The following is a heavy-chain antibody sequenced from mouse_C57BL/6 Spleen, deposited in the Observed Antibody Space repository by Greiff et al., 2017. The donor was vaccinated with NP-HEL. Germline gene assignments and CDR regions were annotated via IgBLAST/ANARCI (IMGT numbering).Heavy chain of an antibody. CDR3: TRVDYGSSYVDWYFDV. D-gene: IGHD1-1*01. CDR1: GFTFSSYA. CDR2: ISSGGDYI. Sequence: EVQRVESGEGLVKPGGSLKLSCAASGFTFSSYAMSWVRQTPEKRLEWVAYISSGGDYIYYADTVKGRFTISRDNARNTLYLQMSSLKSEDTAMYYCTRVDYGSSYVDWYFDVWGTGTTVTVSS. J-gene: IGHJ1*03. V-gene: IGHV5-9-1*02.